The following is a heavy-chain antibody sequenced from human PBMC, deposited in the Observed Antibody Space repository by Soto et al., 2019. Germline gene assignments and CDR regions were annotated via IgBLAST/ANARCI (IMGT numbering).Heavy chain of an antibody. CDR1: GGTFSSYA. V-gene: IGHV1-69*12. CDR3: ARAPIPLCSGDNCYSGLES. CDR2: IIPIFNKV. Sequence: QVQLVQSGAEVKKPGSSLKVSCKSSGGTFSSYAISWVRQAPGQGLEWLGGIIPIFNKVNYAQKSQGRVTLTADDSTSTAYMDLSSLRPDDTADYYCARAPIPLCSGDNCYSGLESWGQGTLVIVSS. D-gene: IGHD2-15*01. J-gene: IGHJ4*02.